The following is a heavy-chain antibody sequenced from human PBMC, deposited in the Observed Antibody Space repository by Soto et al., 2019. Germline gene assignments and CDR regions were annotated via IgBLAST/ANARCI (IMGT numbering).Heavy chain of an antibody. CDR2: ISAYNGST. J-gene: IGHJ6*02. D-gene: IGHD3-10*01. V-gene: IGHV1-18*01. CDR1: GYTFTSYG. Sequence: GASVKVSCKASGYTFTSYGISWVRQAPGQGLEWMGWISAYNGSTNYAQKLQGRVTMTTDTSTSTAYMELRSLRSDDTAVYYCARDIGMDGSGSYYYYYGMDVWGQGTTVTVS. CDR3: ARDIGMDGSGSYYYYYGMDV.